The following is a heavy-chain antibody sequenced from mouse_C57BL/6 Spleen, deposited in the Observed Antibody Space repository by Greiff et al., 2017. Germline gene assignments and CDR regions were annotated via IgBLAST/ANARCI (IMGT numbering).Heavy chain of an antibody. CDR2: ISYDGSN. Sequence: EVKLVESGPGLVKPSQSLSLTCSVTGYSITSGYYWNWIRQFPGNKLEWMGYISYDGSNNYNPSLKNRISITRDTSKNQFFLKLNSVTTEDTATDYCARDAIYYGMDYWGQGTSVTVSS. CDR3: ARDAIYYGMDY. V-gene: IGHV3-6*01. CDR1: GYSITSGYY. J-gene: IGHJ4*01.